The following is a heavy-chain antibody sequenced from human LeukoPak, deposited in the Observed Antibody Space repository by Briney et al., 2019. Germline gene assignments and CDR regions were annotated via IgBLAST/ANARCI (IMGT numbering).Heavy chain of an antibody. J-gene: IGHJ4*02. V-gene: IGHV3-21*01. CDR3: ARGVGTAMVKDY. D-gene: IGHD5-18*01. CDR1: GFTFSSYS. Sequence: PGGSLRLSCAASGFTFSSYSMNWVRQAPGKGLEWVSSISSSSSYIYYADSVKGRFTISRDNAKNSLYLQMNSLRAEDTAVYYCARGVGTAMVKDYWGQGTLVTVSS. CDR2: ISSSSSYI.